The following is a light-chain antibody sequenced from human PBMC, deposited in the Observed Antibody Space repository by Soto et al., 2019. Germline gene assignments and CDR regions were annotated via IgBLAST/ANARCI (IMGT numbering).Light chain of an antibody. CDR2: DAS. Sequence: EIVLTQSPATLSLSPGERATLSYRASQSVSSYLSWYQQKPGQAPWLLIYDASNRATGIPARFSGSGSGTDFTLTISSLEPEDFAVYYCQQRRNWPPTFGQGTKVDIK. CDR1: QSVSSY. V-gene: IGKV3-11*01. J-gene: IGKJ1*01. CDR3: QQRRNWPPT.